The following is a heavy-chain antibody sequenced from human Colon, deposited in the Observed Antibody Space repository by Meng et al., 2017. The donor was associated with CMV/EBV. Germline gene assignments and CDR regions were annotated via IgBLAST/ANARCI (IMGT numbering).Heavy chain of an antibody. CDR3: AGGHFDY. Sequence: SETLSLTCTVSNGSISTSTYYWGWIRQSPGKGLEWIGSIYYSGSTYYNPSLKSRVTISVDTSKNQFSLKLSSVTAADTAVYYGAGGHFDYWGQGTLVTVSS. V-gene: IGHV4-39*07. CDR1: NGSISTSTYY. CDR2: IYYSGST. J-gene: IGHJ4*02.